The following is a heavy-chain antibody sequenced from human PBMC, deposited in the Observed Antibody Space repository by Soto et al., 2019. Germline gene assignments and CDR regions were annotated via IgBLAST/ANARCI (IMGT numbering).Heavy chain of an antibody. Sequence: PGESLKISCNGSGYSFTSYWIGWVRQMPGKGLEWMGIIYPGDSDTRYSPSFQGQVTISADKSISTAYLQWSSLKASDTAMYYCATTRYYDFWSGSFDYWGQGTLVTVSS. CDR1: GYSFTSYW. D-gene: IGHD3-3*01. CDR3: ATTRYYDFWSGSFDY. J-gene: IGHJ4*02. CDR2: IYPGDSDT. V-gene: IGHV5-51*01.